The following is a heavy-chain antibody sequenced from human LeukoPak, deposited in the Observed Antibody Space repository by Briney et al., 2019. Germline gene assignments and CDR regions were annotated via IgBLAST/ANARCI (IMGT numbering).Heavy chain of an antibody. CDR2: ITYDGSNK. V-gene: IGHV3-30-3*01. Sequence: GGSLRLSCAASGFTSSSYAMHWVRQAPGKGLEWVAVITYDGSNKYYADSVKGRFTISRDNSKNTLYLQMNSLRAEDTAVYYCARDPSGYYYGSGSYSGGRRFTPTFDYWGQGTLVTVSS. J-gene: IGHJ4*02. CDR3: ARDPSGYYYGSGSYSGGRRFTPTFDY. CDR1: GFTSSSYA. D-gene: IGHD3-10*01.